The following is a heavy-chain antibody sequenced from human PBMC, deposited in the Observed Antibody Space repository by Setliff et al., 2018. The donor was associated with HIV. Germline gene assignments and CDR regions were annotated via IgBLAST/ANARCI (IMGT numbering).Heavy chain of an antibody. V-gene: IGHV4-38-2*01. CDR2: IYHSGGT. Sequence: PSETLSLTCAVSGYSISSGYYWGWIRQPPGRGLEWIGNIYHSGGTHYNPSLRSRVTISVDTSKNHFSLKLSSVTAADTAVFYCARVPFTTGFDYWGQGIPVTVS. J-gene: IGHJ4*02. CDR3: ARVPFTTGFDY. D-gene: IGHD3-3*01. CDR1: GYSISSGYY.